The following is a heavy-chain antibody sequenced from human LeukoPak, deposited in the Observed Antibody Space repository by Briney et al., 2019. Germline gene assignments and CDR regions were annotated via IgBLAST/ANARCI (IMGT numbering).Heavy chain of an antibody. D-gene: IGHD5-18*01. CDR3: ARDWYSYGQYGMDV. CDR1: GFTFSSYS. CDR2: ISSSSSTI. Sequence: SGGSLRLSCAASGFTFSSYSMNWVRQAPGKGLEWVSYISSSSSTIYYADSVKGRFTISRDNAKNSLYLQMNSLRAEDTAVYYCARDWYSYGQYGMDVWGQGTTVTVSS. V-gene: IGHV3-48*04. J-gene: IGHJ6*02.